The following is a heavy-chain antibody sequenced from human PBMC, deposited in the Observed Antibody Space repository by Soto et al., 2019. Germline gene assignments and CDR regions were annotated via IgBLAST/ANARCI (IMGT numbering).Heavy chain of an antibody. CDR3: ARVQSGYDFAY. Sequence: QVQLVQSGAEVKKPGASVKVSCKASGYTFTSYGINWVRQAPGQGLEWMGWISANTGNTHYAQRVQGRVTMTTDTSTSTAYMGLRSLRSDDTAVYYCARVQSGYDFAYWGQGTLVTVSS. CDR1: GYTFTSYG. J-gene: IGHJ4*02. CDR2: ISANTGNT. V-gene: IGHV1-18*01. D-gene: IGHD5-12*01.